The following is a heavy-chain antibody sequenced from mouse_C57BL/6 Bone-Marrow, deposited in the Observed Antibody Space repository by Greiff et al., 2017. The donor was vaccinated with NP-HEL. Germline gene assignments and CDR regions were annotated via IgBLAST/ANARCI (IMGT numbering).Heavy chain of an antibody. CDR1: GYTFTSYG. J-gene: IGHJ1*03. CDR3: ARGSYYYGSSYDFDV. D-gene: IGHD1-1*01. CDR2: IYPRSGNT. Sequence: QVQLKESGAELARPGASVKLSCKASGYTFTSYGISWVKQRTGQGLEWIGEIYPRSGNTYYNEKFKGKATLTADKSSSTAYMELRSLTSEDSAVYFCARGSYYYGSSYDFDVWGTGITVTVAS. V-gene: IGHV1-81*01.